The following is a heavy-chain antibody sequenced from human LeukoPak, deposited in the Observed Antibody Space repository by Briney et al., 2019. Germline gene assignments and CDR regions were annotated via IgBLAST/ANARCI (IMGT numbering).Heavy chain of an antibody. CDR1: GYTFTSYG. V-gene: IGHV1-2*02. Sequence: ASVKVSCKASGYTFTSYGISWVRQAPGQGLEWMGWINPNSGGTNYAQKFQGRVTMTRDTSISTAYMELSRLRSDDTAVYYCAREFDFDYWGQGTLVTVSS. CDR3: AREFDFDY. J-gene: IGHJ4*02. D-gene: IGHD3-10*01. CDR2: INPNSGGT.